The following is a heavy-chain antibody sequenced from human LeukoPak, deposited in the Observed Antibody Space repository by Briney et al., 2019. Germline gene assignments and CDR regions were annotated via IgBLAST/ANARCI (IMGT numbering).Heavy chain of an antibody. D-gene: IGHD6-19*01. Sequence: NPSETLSLTCTVSGYSISSGYYWGWIRQPPGKGLEWIGSIYHSGSTYYNPSLKSRVTISVDTSKNQFSLKLSSVTAADTAVYYCARDRGRQWLVMYYFDYWGQGTLVTVSS. V-gene: IGHV4-38-2*02. CDR3: ARDRGRQWLVMYYFDY. J-gene: IGHJ4*02. CDR2: IYHSGST. CDR1: GYSISSGYY.